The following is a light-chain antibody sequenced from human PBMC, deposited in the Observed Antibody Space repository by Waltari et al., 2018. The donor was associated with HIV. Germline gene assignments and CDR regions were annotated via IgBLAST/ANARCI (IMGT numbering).Light chain of an antibody. CDR3: NSYSTTYTPCV. V-gene: IGLV2-14*01. Sequence: QSALTQPASVSGSPGQSITISCTGSSSDVGAYNYVSWYQQHPGKAPKLVIYDVSNRPSGVSSRFSGSKSGNTASLTISGLQTEDEADYYCNSYSTTYTPCVFGTGTRVTVL. CDR1: SSDVGAYNY. CDR2: DVS. J-gene: IGLJ1*01.